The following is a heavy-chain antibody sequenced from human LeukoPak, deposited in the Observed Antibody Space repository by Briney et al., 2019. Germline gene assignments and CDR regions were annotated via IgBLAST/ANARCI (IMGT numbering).Heavy chain of an antibody. J-gene: IGHJ4*02. Sequence: GGSLRLSCAASGFTFSSYWMSWVRQAPGKGLEWVANIKQDGSERYYVDSVKGRFTISRDNAKNSLYLQMNSLRAEDTAVYYCARDEEYDFWSGYYFGYWGQGTLVTVSS. CDR3: ARDEEYDFWSGYYFGY. CDR2: IKQDGSER. V-gene: IGHV3-7*01. CDR1: GFTFSSYW. D-gene: IGHD3-3*01.